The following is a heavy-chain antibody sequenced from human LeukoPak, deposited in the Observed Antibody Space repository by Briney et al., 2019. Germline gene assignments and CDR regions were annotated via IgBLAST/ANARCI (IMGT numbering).Heavy chain of an antibody. V-gene: IGHV4-61*02. D-gene: IGHD6-13*01. CDR3: ARETAAADKFDY. CDR1: GGSISSGDYY. J-gene: IGHJ4*02. CDR2: IYTSGST. Sequence: PSETLSLTCTVSGGSISSGDYYWSWIRQPAGKGLEWIGRIYTSGSTNYNPSLKSRVTMSVDTSKNQFSLKLSSVTAADTAVYYCARETAAADKFDYWGQGTLVTVSS.